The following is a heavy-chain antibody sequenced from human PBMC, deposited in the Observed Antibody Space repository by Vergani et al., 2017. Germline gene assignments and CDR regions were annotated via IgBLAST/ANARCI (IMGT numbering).Heavy chain of an antibody. D-gene: IGHD5-12*01. V-gene: IGHV3-23*01. J-gene: IGHJ4*02. CDR3: ARDPGPRYSGYAMWGEDFDY. CDR1: GFTFSSYA. Sequence: EVQLLESGGGLVQPGGSLRLSCAASGFTFSSYAMSWVRQAPGKGLEWVSAISGSGGSTYYADSVKGRFTISRDNSKNTLYLQMNSLRAEDTAVYYCARDPGPRYSGYAMWGEDFDYWGQGTLVTVSS. CDR2: ISGSGGST.